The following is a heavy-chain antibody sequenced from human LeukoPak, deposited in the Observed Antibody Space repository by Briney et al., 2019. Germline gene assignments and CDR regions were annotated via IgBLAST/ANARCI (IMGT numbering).Heavy chain of an antibody. J-gene: IGHJ5*02. CDR1: GFTFSSYA. CDR3: ARGRITMGPNWFDP. CDR2: ISSNGGST. V-gene: IGHV3-64*01. D-gene: IGHD3-10*01. Sequence: PGGSLRLSCTASGFTFSSYAMHWVRQAPGKGLEYVSAISSNGGSTYYANSVKGRFTISRDNSKNTLYLQMGSLRAEDMAVYYCARGRITMGPNWFDPWGQGTLVTVSS.